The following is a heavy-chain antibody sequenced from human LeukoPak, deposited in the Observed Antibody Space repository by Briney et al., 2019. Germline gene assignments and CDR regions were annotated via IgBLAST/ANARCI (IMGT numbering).Heavy chain of an antibody. V-gene: IGHV4-59*01. Sequence: SETLSLTCTVSGGSISSYYWSWIRQPPGKGLEWIGYIYYSGSTNYNPSLKSRVTISVDTSKNQFSLKLSSVTAADTAVYYCARGPVWFGEYYYYYGMDVWGQGTTVTVSS. CDR2: IYYSGST. J-gene: IGHJ6*02. CDR1: GGSISSYY. CDR3: ARGPVWFGEYYYYYGMDV. D-gene: IGHD3-10*01.